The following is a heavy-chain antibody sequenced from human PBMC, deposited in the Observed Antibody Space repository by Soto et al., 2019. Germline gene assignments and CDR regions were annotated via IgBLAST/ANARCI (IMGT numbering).Heavy chain of an antibody. CDR2: IYYSGST. V-gene: IGHV4-31*03. CDR3: AREGGSGWPHDPHWFDP. CDR1: GGTMSSGGYY. J-gene: IGHJ5*02. Sequence: PSESLSLTCTVSGGTMSSGGYYWSWIRQHPGKGLEWIGYIYYSGSTYYNPSLKSRVTISVDTSKNQFSLKLSSVTAADTAVYYCAREGGSGWPHDPHWFDPWGQGTLVTVSS. D-gene: IGHD6-25*01.